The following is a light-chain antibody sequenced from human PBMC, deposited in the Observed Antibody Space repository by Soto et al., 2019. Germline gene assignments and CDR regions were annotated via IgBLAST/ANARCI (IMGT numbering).Light chain of an antibody. CDR2: DAS. Sequence: EIVLTQSPGTVSLSPGERATLSCRASQSVSSSQLAWYQHKRGQAPRLLIYDASRRASGIPDRFRGSGSGTDFTLTISRLEPEDFGVYFCQQYGSSPSWTFGQGTKVDIK. CDR3: QQYGSSPSWT. CDR1: QSVSSSQ. J-gene: IGKJ1*01. V-gene: IGKV3-20*01.